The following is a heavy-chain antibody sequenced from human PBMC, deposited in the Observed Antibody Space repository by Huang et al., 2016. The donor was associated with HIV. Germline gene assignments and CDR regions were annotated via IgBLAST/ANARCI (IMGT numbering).Heavy chain of an antibody. Sequence: EVQLVVSGGGLVQPGRFLRLSCVSSGFTFSSYSMNCVCRAPGKGIEGISDRSSRSDRIYYADSVRGRVTTSRDNARNIVYLQRSNLRDNDTAVYYCATGTTDVSQGGHCGQGNMVLVSS. V-gene: IGHV3-48*02. CDR1: GFTFSSYS. CDR2: RSSRSDRI. D-gene: IGHD1-1*01. J-gene: IGHJ4*02. CDR3: ATGTTDVSQGGH.